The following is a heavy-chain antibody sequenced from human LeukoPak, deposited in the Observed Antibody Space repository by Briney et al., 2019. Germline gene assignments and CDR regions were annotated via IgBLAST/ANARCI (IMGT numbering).Heavy chain of an antibody. V-gene: IGHV3-30*12. CDR1: GFTFSNFN. J-gene: IGHJ4*02. CDR2: IYSDGGSK. D-gene: IGHD3-10*01. CDR3: XXDNGPSGIGDDY. Sequence: PGTSLRLSCVASGFTFSNFNIHWVRQAPGKGLEWVAIIYSDGGSKYNADSVKGRFIVSRDNSKNTVYLQMNSLRADDTAFYCCXXDNGPSGIGDDYWGQGTLVTVSS.